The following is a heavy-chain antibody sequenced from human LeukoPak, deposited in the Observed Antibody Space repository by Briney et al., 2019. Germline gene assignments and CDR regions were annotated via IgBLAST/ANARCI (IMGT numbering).Heavy chain of an antibody. J-gene: IGHJ5*02. CDR2: ISGSGGST. CDR1: GVTLSPYG. D-gene: IGHD1-1*01. Sequence: GMSLRLSCAASGVTLSPYGMHWVRQAPGKGLEWVSAISGSGGSTYYADSVKGRFTISRDNSKNTLYLQMNSLRAEDTAVYYCAKDLQRPSSFDPWGQGTLVTVSS. V-gene: IGHV3-23*01. CDR3: AKDLQRPSSFDP.